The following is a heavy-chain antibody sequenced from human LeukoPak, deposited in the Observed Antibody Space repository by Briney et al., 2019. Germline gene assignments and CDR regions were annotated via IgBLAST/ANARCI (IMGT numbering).Heavy chain of an antibody. CDR1: GFTFSSYA. D-gene: IGHD6-19*01. Sequence: GGSLRLSCAASGFTFSSYAMSWVRQAPGKGLEWVANIKQDGSEKCYVDSVKGRFTISRDNAKNSLYLQMNSLRAEDTAVYYCARDLGYSSGWYDYWGQGTLVTVSS. CDR2: IKQDGSEK. V-gene: IGHV3-7*01. J-gene: IGHJ4*02. CDR3: ARDLGYSSGWYDY.